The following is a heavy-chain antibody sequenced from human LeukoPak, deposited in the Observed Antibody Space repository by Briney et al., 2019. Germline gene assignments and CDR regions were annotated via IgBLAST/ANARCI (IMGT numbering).Heavy chain of an antibody. J-gene: IGHJ6*03. CDR3: TRGGWDYGGNFYYYYMDV. Sequence: SVKVSCKASGGTFSSYAISWVRQAPGQGLEWMGGIIPIFGTANYAQKFQGRVTITTDESTSTAYMELSSLRSEDTAVYYCTRGGWDYGGNFYYYYMDVWGKGTTVTVSS. D-gene: IGHD4-23*01. V-gene: IGHV1-69*05. CDR1: GGTFSSYA. CDR2: IIPIFGTA.